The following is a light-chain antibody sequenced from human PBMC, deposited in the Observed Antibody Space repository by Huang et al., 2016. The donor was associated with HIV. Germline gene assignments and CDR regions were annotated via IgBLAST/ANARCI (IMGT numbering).Light chain of an antibody. CDR2: DAS. Sequence: PGERATLSCRASQSVNRYLAWYQQQPGQAPRLLIYDASNRATGIPARFSGSGSGTDFTLTISSLEPEDFAVYYCQQRSNWPPITFGQGTRLEIK. CDR3: QQRSNWPPIT. CDR1: QSVNRY. J-gene: IGKJ5*01. V-gene: IGKV3-11*01.